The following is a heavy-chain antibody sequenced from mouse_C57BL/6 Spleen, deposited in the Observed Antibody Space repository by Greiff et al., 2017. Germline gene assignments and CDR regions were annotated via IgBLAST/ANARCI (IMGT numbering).Heavy chain of an antibody. CDR1: GYTFTSYW. CDR3: ASGGLRPPDY. J-gene: IGHJ2*01. Sequence: QVHVKQSGAELVRPGSSVKLSCKASGYTFTSYWMHWVKQRPIQGLEWIGNIDPSDSETHYNQKFKDKATLTVDKSSNKAYMQLSSMTSEDSAVYYGASGGLRPPDYWGQGTTLTVSS. D-gene: IGHD2-4*01. V-gene: IGHV1-52*01. CDR2: IDPSDSET.